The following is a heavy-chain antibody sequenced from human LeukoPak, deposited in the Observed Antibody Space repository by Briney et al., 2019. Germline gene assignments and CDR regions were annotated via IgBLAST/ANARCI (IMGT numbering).Heavy chain of an antibody. CDR3: ARYYYDSSAKSWYFDY. J-gene: IGHJ4*02. CDR1: GYSFTSYW. Sequence: GESLKISCKGSGYSFTSYWIGWVRQMPGKGLEWMGIIYTGDSDTRYSPSFQGQVTISADKSISTAHLQWSSLKASDTAMFYCARYYYDSSAKSWYFDYWGQGTLVTVSS. V-gene: IGHV5-51*01. D-gene: IGHD3-22*01. CDR2: IYTGDSDT.